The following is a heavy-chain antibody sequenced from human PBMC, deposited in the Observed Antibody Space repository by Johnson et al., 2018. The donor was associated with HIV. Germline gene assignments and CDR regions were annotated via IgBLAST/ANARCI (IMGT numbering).Heavy chain of an antibody. D-gene: IGHD3-22*01. CDR1: GFTFSNYG. J-gene: IGHJ3*02. Sequence: QVQLVESGGGVVQPGGSLRLSCAASGFTFSNYGMHWVSQAPGKGLEWVAFIRYDGSHTYYADSVKGRFTISRDNSKNTLYLQMNSLRAEDTALYYCAKALGIVVVLDAFDIWGQGTMVTVSS. V-gene: IGHV3-30*02. CDR3: AKALGIVVVLDAFDI. CDR2: IRYDGSHT.